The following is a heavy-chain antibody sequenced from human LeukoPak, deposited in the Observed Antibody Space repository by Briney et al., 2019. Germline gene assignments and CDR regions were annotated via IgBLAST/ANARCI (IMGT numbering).Heavy chain of an antibody. CDR2: ISAYNGYT. D-gene: IGHD5-18*01. CDR3: ARGIADTAMVFFDY. J-gene: IGHJ4*02. V-gene: IGHV1-18*01. CDR1: GYTFTNYG. Sequence: ASVKVSCKASGYTFTNYGVSWVRQAPGQGFEWMGWISAYNGYTDYAQKFQFRVTMTTDTSTSTAYMELRSLTSDDTAVYYCARGIADTAMVFFDYWGQGTLVTVSS.